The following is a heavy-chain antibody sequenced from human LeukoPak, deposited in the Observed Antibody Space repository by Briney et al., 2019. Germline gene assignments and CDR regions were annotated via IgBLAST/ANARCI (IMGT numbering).Heavy chain of an antibody. D-gene: IGHD3-22*01. CDR1: GFTFSSYA. CDR3: AKFPGYYYDSSGLFDY. CDR2: ISGSGGST. J-gene: IGHJ4*02. V-gene: IGHV3-23*01. Sequence: GGSLRLSCAASGFTFSSYAMSWVRQAPGKGLEWVSAISGSGGSTYYADSVKGRFTISRDNSKNTLYLQMNSLRAEDTAVYYCAKFPGYYYDSSGLFDYWGQGTLVTVSS.